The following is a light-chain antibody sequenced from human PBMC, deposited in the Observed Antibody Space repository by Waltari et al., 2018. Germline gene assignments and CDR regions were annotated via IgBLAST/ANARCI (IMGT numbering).Light chain of an antibody. CDR3: ASWDDGLSGLI. Sequence: QSVVTQPPSASGTPGQSVTISCSGTNSNIGRNYVYWYQQFPGMAPKLLLHSNNRRPAGVPDRFSGSKSGTSASLAINGLRSEDEAHYYCASWDDGLSGLIFGGGTELTV. CDR2: SNN. V-gene: IGLV1-47*02. J-gene: IGLJ2*01. CDR1: NSNIGRNY.